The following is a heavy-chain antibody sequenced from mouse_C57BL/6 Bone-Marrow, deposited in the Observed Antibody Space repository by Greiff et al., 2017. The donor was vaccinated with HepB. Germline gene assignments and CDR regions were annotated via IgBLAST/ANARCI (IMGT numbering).Heavy chain of an antibody. CDR2: IRSKSSNYAT. J-gene: IGHJ4*01. V-gene: IGHV10-3*01. Sequence: EVQRVESGGGLVQPKGSLKLSCAASGFTFNTYAMHWVRQAPGKGLEWVARIRSKSSNYATYYADSVKDRFTISRDDSQSMLYLQMNNLKTEDTAMYYCVRDEGYGSPYAMDYWGQGTSVTVSS. CDR3: VRDEGYGSPYAMDY. D-gene: IGHD1-1*01. CDR1: GFTFNTYA.